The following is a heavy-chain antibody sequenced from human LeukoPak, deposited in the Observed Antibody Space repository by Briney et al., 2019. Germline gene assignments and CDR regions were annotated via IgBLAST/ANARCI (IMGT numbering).Heavy chain of an antibody. V-gene: IGHV1-69*13. CDR3: ARASWELLRGTTRYYFDY. CDR1: GYTFTSYY. J-gene: IGHJ4*02. CDR2: IIPIFGTA. Sequence: SVKVSCKASGYTFTSYYMHWVRQAPGQGLEWMGGIIPIFGTANYAQKFQGRVTITADESTSTAYMELSSLRSEDTAVYYCARASWELLRGTTRYYFDYWGQGTLVTVSS. D-gene: IGHD1-26*01.